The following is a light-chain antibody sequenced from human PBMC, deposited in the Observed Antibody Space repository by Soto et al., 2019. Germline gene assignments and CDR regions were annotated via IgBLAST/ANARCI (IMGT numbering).Light chain of an antibody. CDR3: QQFDSSVT. CDR1: QSVSSTF. J-gene: IGKJ1*01. V-gene: IGKV3-20*01. Sequence: EIVLTQSPGSLSLSPGERATLSCRASQSVSSTFFAWYQQRPGQAPRLLMYGASRRATGIPEGFSGSGSGLDFTLTSSRLEPEDFAVYYCQQFDSSVTFGQGTKVEIK. CDR2: GAS.